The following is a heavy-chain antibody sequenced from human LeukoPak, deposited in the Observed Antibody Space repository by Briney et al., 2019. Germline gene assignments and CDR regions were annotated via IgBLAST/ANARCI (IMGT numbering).Heavy chain of an antibody. CDR2: ISAYNGNT. CDR3: ARDRYYYDSSGYYEGYFDY. Sequence: ASVKVSCKASGYTFTSYYMHWVRQAPGQGLEWMGWISAYNGNTNYAQKLQGRVTMTTDTSTSTAYMELRSLRSDDTAVYYCARDRYYYDSSGYYEGYFDYWGQGTLVTVSS. V-gene: IGHV1-18*04. CDR1: GYTFTSYY. D-gene: IGHD3-22*01. J-gene: IGHJ4*02.